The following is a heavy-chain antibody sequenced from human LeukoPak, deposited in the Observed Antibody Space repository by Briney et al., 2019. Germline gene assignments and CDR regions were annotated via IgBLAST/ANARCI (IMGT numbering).Heavy chain of an antibody. Sequence: GGSLRLSCAVSGFAFGSEAMSWVRQSPGKGLEWVANIKEDGSEINYVDSMKGRFTISRDNAKNSLYLQMNSLRAEDTAVYYCARESTTMVRGVIINYYYYYMDVWGKGTTVTVSS. CDR1: GFAFGSEA. J-gene: IGHJ6*03. CDR3: ARESTTMVRGVIINYYYYYMDV. V-gene: IGHV3-7*01. CDR2: IKEDGSEI. D-gene: IGHD3-10*01.